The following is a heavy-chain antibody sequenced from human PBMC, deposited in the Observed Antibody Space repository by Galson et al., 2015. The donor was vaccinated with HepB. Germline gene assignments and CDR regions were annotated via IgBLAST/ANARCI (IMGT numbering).Heavy chain of an antibody. CDR3: AGDGRGDYYDSSGLGRYFDL. D-gene: IGHD3-22*01. CDR2: ISSSSSYT. Sequence: SLRLSCAASGFTFSDYYMSWIRQAPGKGLEWVSYISSSSSYTNYADSVKGRFTISRDNAKNSLYLQMNSLRAEDTAVYYCAGDGRGDYYDSSGLGRYFDLWGRGTLVTVSS. CDR1: GFTFSDYY. J-gene: IGHJ2*01. V-gene: IGHV3-11*06.